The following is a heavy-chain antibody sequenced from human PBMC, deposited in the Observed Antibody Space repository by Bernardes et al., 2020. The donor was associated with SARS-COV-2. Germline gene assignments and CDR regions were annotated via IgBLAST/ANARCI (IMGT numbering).Heavy chain of an antibody. V-gene: IGHV7-4-1*02. J-gene: IGHJ6*02. CDR2: INTNTGNP. CDR3: ARVNYDILTGLPGGYYYYYGMDV. D-gene: IGHD3-9*01. Sequence: ASVKVSCKASGYTFTSYAMNWVRQAPGQGLEWMGWINTNTGNPTYAQGFTGRFVFSLDTSVSTAYLQISSLKAEDTAVYYCARVNYDILTGLPGGYYYYYGMDVWGQGTTVTVSS. CDR1: GYTFTSYA.